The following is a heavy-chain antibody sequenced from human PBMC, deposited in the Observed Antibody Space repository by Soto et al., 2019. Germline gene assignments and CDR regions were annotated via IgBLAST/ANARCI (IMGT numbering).Heavy chain of an antibody. V-gene: IGHV3-30*18. CDR3: AKEVHCGGGSCSWSEGFDY. J-gene: IGHJ4*02. CDR1: GFIFSSYG. D-gene: IGHD2-15*01. Sequence: QVQLVESGGGVVQPGRSLRLSCAASGFIFSSYGMHWVRQAPGKGLEWVAVISYEGSHTYYADSVKGRFTITRDNSKNTLYLQMNSLSPEDTAVYSCAKEVHCGGGSCSWSEGFDYWGQGTLLTVSS. CDR2: ISYEGSHT.